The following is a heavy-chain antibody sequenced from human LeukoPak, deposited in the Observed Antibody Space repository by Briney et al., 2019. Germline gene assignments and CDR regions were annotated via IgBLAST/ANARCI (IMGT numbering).Heavy chain of an antibody. J-gene: IGHJ4*02. CDR2: ISASGVMT. V-gene: IGHV3-23*01. CDR3: AKDLNLYSSSSGTDY. Sequence: PGGSLRLSCAASGFTFNNYAMTWVRQAPGKGLEWVSSISASGVMTYYADSVKGRFTISRDNAKNSLYLQMNSLRAEDTAVYYCAKDLNLYSSSSGTDYWGQGTLVTVSS. CDR1: GFTFNNYA. D-gene: IGHD6-6*01.